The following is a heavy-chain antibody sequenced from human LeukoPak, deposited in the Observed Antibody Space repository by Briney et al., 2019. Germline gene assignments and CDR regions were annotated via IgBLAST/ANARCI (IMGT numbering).Heavy chain of an antibody. Sequence: SETLSLTCTVSGGSISNYYWSWIRQPPGKGLEWIGYIYSSGSTNYNPSLKSRVTMSVDTSKNQFSLKLSSVTAADTAVYYCARDLLVRGEDWFDPWGQGTLVTVSS. CDR2: IYSSGST. CDR3: ARDLLVRGEDWFDP. J-gene: IGHJ5*02. CDR1: GGSISNYY. V-gene: IGHV4-59*12. D-gene: IGHD3-10*01.